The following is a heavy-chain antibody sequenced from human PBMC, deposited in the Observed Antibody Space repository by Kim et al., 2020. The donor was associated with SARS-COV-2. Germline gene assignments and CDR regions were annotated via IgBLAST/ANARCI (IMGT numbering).Heavy chain of an antibody. CDR3: AKDSGGYYFDY. CDR1: GFTFRNYA. CDR2: IFAGGSST. V-gene: IGHV3-23*03. Sequence: GGSLRLSCAASGFTFRNYAMRWVRQAPGKGLEWVAVIFAGGSSTHYADSVKGRFTVSRDDSRDTVSLQMDSLRVEDTAVYYCAKDSGGYYFDYWGQGTLVTVSS. D-gene: IGHD6-19*01. J-gene: IGHJ4*02.